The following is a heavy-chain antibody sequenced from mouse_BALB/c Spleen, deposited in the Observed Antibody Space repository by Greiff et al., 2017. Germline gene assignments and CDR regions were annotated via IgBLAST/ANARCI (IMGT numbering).Heavy chain of an antibody. D-gene: IGHD2-1*01. J-gene: IGHJ4*01. CDR3: ARSRGNYDYYAMDY. Sequence: EVKVVESGGGLVQPGGSRKLSCAASGFTFSSFGMHWVRQAPEKGLEWVAYISSGSSTIYYADTVKGRFTISRDNPKNTLFLQMTSLRSEDTAMYYCARSRGNYDYYAMDYWGQGTSVTVSS. CDR1: GFTFSSFG. V-gene: IGHV5-17*02. CDR2: ISSGSSTI.